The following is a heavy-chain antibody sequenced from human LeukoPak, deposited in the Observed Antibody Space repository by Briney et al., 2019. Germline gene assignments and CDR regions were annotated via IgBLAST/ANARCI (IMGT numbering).Heavy chain of an antibody. CDR1: GDSISSYY. Sequence: SETLSLTCTVSGDSISSYYWSWIRQPPGKGLEWIGYIYYSGSTNYNPSLKSRVTISVDTSKNQFSLKLSSVTAADTAVYYCARGDGYNWVYWGQGTLVTVSS. CDR3: ARGDGYNWVY. D-gene: IGHD5-24*01. J-gene: IGHJ4*02. CDR2: IYYSGST. V-gene: IGHV4-59*01.